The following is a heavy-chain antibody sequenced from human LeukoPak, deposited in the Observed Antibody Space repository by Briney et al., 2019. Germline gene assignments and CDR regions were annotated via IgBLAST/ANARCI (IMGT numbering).Heavy chain of an antibody. CDR2: ISGSGGST. J-gene: IGHJ1*01. Sequence: GGSLRLSCAASGFTFSSYGMSWVRQAPGKGLEWVSTISGSGGSTYYADSVKGRLTISRDNSKNTLYLQMNSLGAKDTAVYYCAKEIYGDSTGGRFQQWGQGTLVTVSS. CDR1: GFTFSSYG. CDR3: AKEIYGDSTGGRFQQ. D-gene: IGHD4-17*01. V-gene: IGHV3-23*01.